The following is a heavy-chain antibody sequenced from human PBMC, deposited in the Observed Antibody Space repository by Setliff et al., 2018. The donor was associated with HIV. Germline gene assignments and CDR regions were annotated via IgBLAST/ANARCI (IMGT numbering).Heavy chain of an antibody. V-gene: IGHV4-31*03. CDR2: ISYSGTA. D-gene: IGHD3-16*01. CDR3: ARVGFGDSDAFDI. Sequence: PSETLSLTCTVSGGSIGGYYWSWIRQHPGKGLEWIGFISYSGTAYYNPSLKSRVTISVETSKNQFFLKLSSVIAADTAVYYCARVGFGDSDAFDIWGQGTMVTVSS. J-gene: IGHJ3*02. CDR1: GGSIGGYY.